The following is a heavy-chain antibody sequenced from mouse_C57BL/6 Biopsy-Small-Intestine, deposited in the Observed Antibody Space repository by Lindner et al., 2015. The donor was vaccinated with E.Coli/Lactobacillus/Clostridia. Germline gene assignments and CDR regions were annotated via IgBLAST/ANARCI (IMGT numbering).Heavy chain of an antibody. CDR3: ARGGHFDV. J-gene: IGHJ1*03. Sequence: VQLQESGPDLVKPGASVKISCKASGYAFSSSWMNWVKQRPGKGLEWIGRIYPGDGDINYNGKFKGKATLTADKSSSTAYMQLSSLTSEDSAVYFCARGGHFDVWGTGTTVTVSS. V-gene: IGHV1-82*01. CDR2: IYPGDGDI. CDR1: GYAFSSSW.